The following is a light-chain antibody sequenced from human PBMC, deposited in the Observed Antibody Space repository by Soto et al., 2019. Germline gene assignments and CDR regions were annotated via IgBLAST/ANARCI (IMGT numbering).Light chain of an antibody. J-gene: IGKJ1*01. CDR1: QSVSSN. V-gene: IGKV3-15*01. Sequence: EIVMKQSPATLSVSPVERSTLSCRASQSVSSNLAWYQQKPGQAPRLLIYGASTRATGIPARFSGSGSGTEFTLTISSLQSEDFAVYYCQQYNNWPRTFGQGTKVDIK. CDR2: GAS. CDR3: QQYNNWPRT.